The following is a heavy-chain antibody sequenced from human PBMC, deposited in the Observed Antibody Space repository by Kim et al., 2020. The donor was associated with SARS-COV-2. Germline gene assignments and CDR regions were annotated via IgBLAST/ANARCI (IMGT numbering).Heavy chain of an antibody. V-gene: IGHV3-23*01. Sequence: KGRFTTSRDNSQNTLYLQINSLRAEDTAVYYCAKDFQLAVWFPFPYYFDYWGQGTLVTVSS. CDR3: AKDFQLAVWFPFPYYFDY. J-gene: IGHJ4*02. D-gene: IGHD2-8*02.